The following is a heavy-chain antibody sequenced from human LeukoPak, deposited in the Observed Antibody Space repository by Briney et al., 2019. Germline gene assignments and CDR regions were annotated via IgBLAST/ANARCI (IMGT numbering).Heavy chain of an antibody. CDR1: GGSIYNHY. Sequence: SETLSLTCTVSGGSIYNHYWSWIRQPPGKGLESIGYIYYSGNTIYNPSLASRVTISVDTSKNQFSLKLTSVTAADTAVYYCARLPSGSLNPPYDYWGQGSLVTVSS. CDR3: ARLPSGSLNPPYDY. CDR2: IYYSGNT. D-gene: IGHD3-10*01. V-gene: IGHV4-59*08. J-gene: IGHJ4*02.